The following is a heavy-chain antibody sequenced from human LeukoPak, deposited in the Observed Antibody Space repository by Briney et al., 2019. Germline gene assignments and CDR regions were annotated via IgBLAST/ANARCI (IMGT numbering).Heavy chain of an antibody. V-gene: IGHV3-21*01. CDR3: ARDTTRYFDWLLDDPYYYHGMDV. CDR1: GFTFSSYS. J-gene: IGHJ6*02. Sequence: SGGSLRLSCAASGFTFSSYSMNWVRQAPGKGLEWVSSISSSSSYIYYADSVKGRFTISRDNAKNSLYLQMNSLRAEDTAVYYCARDTTRYFDWLLDDPYYYHGMDVWGQGTTVTVSS. CDR2: ISSSSSYI. D-gene: IGHD3-9*01.